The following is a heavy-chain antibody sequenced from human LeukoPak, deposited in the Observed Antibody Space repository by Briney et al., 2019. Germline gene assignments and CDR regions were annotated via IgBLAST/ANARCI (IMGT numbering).Heavy chain of an antibody. D-gene: IGHD1-26*01. CDR2: ISSSSSYI. Sequence: GGSLRLSCAASGFTFSSYAMSWVRQAPGKGLGWVSSISSSSSYIYYADSVKGRFTISRDNAKNSLYLQMNSLRAEDTAVYYCALGPIVPATIFGNYYYMHVWRKGPRLPVPS. J-gene: IGHJ6*03. CDR3: ALGPIVPATIFGNYYYMHV. CDR1: GFTFSSYA. V-gene: IGHV3-21*01.